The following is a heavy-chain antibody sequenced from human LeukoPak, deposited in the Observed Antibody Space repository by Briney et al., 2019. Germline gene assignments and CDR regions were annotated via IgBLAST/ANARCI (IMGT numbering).Heavy chain of an antibody. D-gene: IGHD3-10*01. V-gene: IGHV1-69*13. Sequence: SVKVSCKASGGTFSSYAISWVRQAPGQGLEWMGGIIPIFGTANYAQKFQGRVTITADESTSTAYMELSSLRSEDTAVYYCARAPTSSSGSYYARFDYWGQGTLVTVSS. CDR1: GGTFSSYA. CDR2: IIPIFGTA. J-gene: IGHJ4*02. CDR3: ARAPTSSSGSYYARFDY.